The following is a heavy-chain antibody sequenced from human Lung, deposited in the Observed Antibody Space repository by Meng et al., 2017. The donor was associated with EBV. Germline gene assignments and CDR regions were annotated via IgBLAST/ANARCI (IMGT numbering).Heavy chain of an antibody. D-gene: IGHD3-22*01. Sequence: HVQRPEHGAGLVKPSQTLSLTCTVAGGSISSGGHYWSWIRQHPEKGPEWIGYIYYSGSTYYKPSLKSRLTISVDTSKNQLSLRLSSVTAADTAVYYCARGLWYYDRGGYFDNWGRGTLVTVSS. CDR1: GGSISSGGHY. J-gene: IGHJ4*02. CDR3: ARGLWYYDRGGYFDN. V-gene: IGHV4-31*03. CDR2: IYYSGST.